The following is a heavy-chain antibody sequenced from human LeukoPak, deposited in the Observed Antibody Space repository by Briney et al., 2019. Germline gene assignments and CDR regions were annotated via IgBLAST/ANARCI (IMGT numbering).Heavy chain of an antibody. CDR1: GGSISSYY. D-gene: IGHD4-17*01. V-gene: IGHV4-59*08. Sequence: RSSETLSLTCTVSGGSISSYYWSWIRQPPGKGLEWIGYIYYSGSTNYNPSLKSRVTISIDTSKNQFSLKLSSVTAADTAVYYCARGTTVTTPDYWGQGTLVTVSS. J-gene: IGHJ4*02. CDR2: IYYSGST. CDR3: ARGTTVTTPDY.